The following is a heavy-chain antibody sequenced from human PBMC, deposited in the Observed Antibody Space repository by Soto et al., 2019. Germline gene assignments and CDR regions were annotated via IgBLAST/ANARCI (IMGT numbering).Heavy chain of an antibody. D-gene: IGHD6-13*01. V-gene: IGHV1-69*13. CDR3: ARAHGSSWYNWFDP. J-gene: IGHJ5*02. Sequence: SVKVSCKASGGTFSSYAISWVRQAPGRGLEWTGGIIPLFGTTNYAQKFRGRVTVTADESTSTVYMEVRSLRFEDTAVYYCARAHGSSWYNWFDPWGQGTLVTVSS. CDR2: IIPLFGTT. CDR1: GGTFSSYA.